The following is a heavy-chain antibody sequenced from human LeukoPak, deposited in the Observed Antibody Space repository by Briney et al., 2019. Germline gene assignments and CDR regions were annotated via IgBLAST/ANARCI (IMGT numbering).Heavy chain of an antibody. CDR3: ARGPRAAADDY. Sequence: GASVKVSCKASGYTFINFAINWGRQAPGQRPEWMGWTNAGNGNTKYSQKFQGRVTITRDTSASTAYMELSSLTSEDTAVYYCARGPRAAADDYWGQGTLVTVSS. CDR2: TNAGNGNT. CDR1: GYTFINFA. J-gene: IGHJ4*02. D-gene: IGHD6-13*01. V-gene: IGHV1-3*01.